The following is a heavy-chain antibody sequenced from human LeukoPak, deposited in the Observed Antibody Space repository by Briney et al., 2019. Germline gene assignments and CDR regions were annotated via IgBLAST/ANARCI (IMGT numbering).Heavy chain of an antibody. CDR3: ARAVAGRPDVFDY. Sequence: PSETLFLTCTVYGDSINTSLWSWIPQPPGKGVEWIAFIYYSGSTKYNPSLQSRVTISVDTSRNQFSLKLTSVTTADTAVYYCARAVAGRPDVFDYWGQGSLVTVSS. D-gene: IGHD6-19*01. J-gene: IGHJ4*02. V-gene: IGHV4-59*01. CDR2: IYYSGST. CDR1: GDSINTSL.